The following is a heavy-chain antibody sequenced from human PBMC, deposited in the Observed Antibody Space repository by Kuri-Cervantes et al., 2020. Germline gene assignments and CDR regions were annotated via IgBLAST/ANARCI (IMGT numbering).Heavy chain of an antibody. J-gene: IGHJ5*02. Sequence: GESLKISCVVPGFTSSNYVMNWVRQAPGKGLEWVSRIDEYGDATYYADSVKGRFTVSRDRSRHTFYLQMNSLRATDTATYYCARDALWYGHLIGFDPWGLGTRVTVSS. V-gene: IGHV3-23*01. D-gene: IGHD3-10*01. CDR2: IDEYGDAT. CDR3: ARDALWYGHLIGFDP. CDR1: GFTSSNYV.